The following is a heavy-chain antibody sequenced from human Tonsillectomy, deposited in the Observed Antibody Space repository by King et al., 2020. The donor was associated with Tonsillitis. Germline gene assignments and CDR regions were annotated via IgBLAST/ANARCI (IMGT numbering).Heavy chain of an antibody. D-gene: IGHD6-19*01. CDR2: MYSVGST. CDR3: ARLAVASTPYYYYGMDV. CDR1: GFTVSSNY. V-gene: IGHV3-53*01. J-gene: IGHJ6*02. Sequence: VQLVESGGGLIQPGGSLRLSCAASGFTVSSNYMSWVRQAPGKGLEWVSVMYSVGSTYYADSVKCRFTISRDNSKNTLYLQMNSLSAEDTAVYYCARLAVASTPYYYYGMDVWGQGTTVTVSS.